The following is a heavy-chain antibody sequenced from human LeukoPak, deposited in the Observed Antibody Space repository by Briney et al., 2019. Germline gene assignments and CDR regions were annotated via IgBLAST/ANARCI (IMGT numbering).Heavy chain of an antibody. CDR3: AKSLLQSIDY. J-gene: IGHJ4*02. CDR1: GFTFGSYE. Sequence: PGGSLRLSCAASGFTFGSYEMNWVRQAPGKGLEWVGFIRSKAYGGTPEYAASVNGRFTISRDDSKSIAYLQMNSLKTEDSAVYYCAKSLLQSIDYCGQGTLVTVSS. D-gene: IGHD5-24*01. V-gene: IGHV3-49*04. CDR2: IRSKAYGGTP.